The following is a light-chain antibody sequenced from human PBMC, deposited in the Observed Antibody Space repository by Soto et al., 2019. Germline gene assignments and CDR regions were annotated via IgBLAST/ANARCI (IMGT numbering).Light chain of an antibody. V-gene: IGKV3-15*01. J-gene: IGKJ1*01. CDR3: QQYNNWWT. CDR2: GAS. CDR1: QSVGSN. Sequence: EIVMTQSPATLSVSPGERATLSCRASQSVGSNLAWYQQKPGQAPRLLIYGASTRATGIPARFSGGESETEFTLTIGSLQSEDLAVYYCQQYNNWWTFGQGTKVEIK.